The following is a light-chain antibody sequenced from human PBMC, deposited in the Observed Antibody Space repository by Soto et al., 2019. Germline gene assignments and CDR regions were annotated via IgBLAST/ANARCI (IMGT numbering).Light chain of an antibody. Sequence: EVVMTQSPATLSVSPGERVTLSCRSSQSVADNLAWYQQKPGQAPRLLISGISKRATGIPDRFSGGGSGTDFTLTISRLEPEDFALYICQQYDASPITFGQGTRLEIK. CDR2: GIS. CDR1: QSVADN. J-gene: IGKJ5*01. V-gene: IGKV3-20*01. CDR3: QQYDASPIT.